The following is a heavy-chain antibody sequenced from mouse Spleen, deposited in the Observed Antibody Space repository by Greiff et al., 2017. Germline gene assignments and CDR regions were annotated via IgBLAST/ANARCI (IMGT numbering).Heavy chain of an antibody. D-gene: IGHD2-1*01. CDR3: ARFIPDDGNYFDY. CDR1: GYSFTGYY. Sequence: VQLQQSGPELVQPGASVKISCTASGYSFTGYYINWVKQSPEKRLEWIGEIYPRTGGTPYTQKFTAKATLTVDKSSSTAYMQLKSLTSEDSAVYDGARFIPDDGNYFDYWGQGTTLTVSS. J-gene: IGHJ2*01. CDR2: IYPRTGGT. V-gene: IGHV1-42*01.